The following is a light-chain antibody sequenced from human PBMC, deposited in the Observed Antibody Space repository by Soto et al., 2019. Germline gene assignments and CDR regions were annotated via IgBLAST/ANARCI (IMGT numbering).Light chain of an antibody. CDR1: QAILTY. CDR3: PQTFSPAGT. Sequence: IQLTQSPSSLSAAVGDRVTITCRASQAILTYLNWFQQKAGKAPEVLIYGASSLRSGVPSGFTGSGSATDFTLTITSLQPEDAVTYFCPQTFSPAGTFGGGTKVDIK. V-gene: IGKV1-39*01. J-gene: IGKJ4*01. CDR2: GAS.